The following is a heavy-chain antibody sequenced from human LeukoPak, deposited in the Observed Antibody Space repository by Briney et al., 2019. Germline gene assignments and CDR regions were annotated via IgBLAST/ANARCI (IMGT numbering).Heavy chain of an antibody. D-gene: IGHD6-25*01. Sequence: SVKVSCKASGGTFSSYAISWVRQAPGQGLEWMGRIIPILGIANYAQKFQGRVTITADRSTSTAYMELSSLRSEDTAVYYCARAAPQDRFDPWGQGTLVTVSS. J-gene: IGHJ5*02. CDR1: GGTFSSYA. V-gene: IGHV1-69*04. CDR2: IIPILGIA. CDR3: ARAAPQDRFDP.